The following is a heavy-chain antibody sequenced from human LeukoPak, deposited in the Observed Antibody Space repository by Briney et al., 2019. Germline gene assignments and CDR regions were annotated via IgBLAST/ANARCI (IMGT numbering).Heavy chain of an antibody. CDR3: ARGGVDILTGYFDY. V-gene: IGHV1-69*04. CDR1: GGTFSSYA. Sequence: SVKVSCTASGGTFSSYAISWVRQAPGQGLEWMGRIIPILGIANYAQKFQGRVTITADKSTSTAYMELSSLRSEDTAVYYCARGGVDILTGYFDYWGQGTLVTVSS. J-gene: IGHJ4*02. D-gene: IGHD3-9*01. CDR2: IIPILGIA.